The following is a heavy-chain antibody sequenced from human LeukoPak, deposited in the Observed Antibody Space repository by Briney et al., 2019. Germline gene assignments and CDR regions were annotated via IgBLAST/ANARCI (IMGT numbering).Heavy chain of an antibody. J-gene: IGHJ5*02. CDR2: IKEDGSVK. V-gene: IGHV3-7*05. Sequence: TGGSLRLSCAASGFTFSNYWMSWVRQAPEKGLEWVANIKEDGSVKYYVDSVKGRFTISRDNAKNSLYLHMNSLRVEDRAVYYCARGSGWLDPWGQGTQVTVFS. CDR3: ARGSGWLDP. D-gene: IGHD1-26*01. CDR1: GFTFSNYW.